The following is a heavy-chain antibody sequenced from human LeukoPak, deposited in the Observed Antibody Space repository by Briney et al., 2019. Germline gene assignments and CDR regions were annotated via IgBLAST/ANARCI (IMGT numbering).Heavy chain of an antibody. CDR2: IYSGGST. J-gene: IGHJ3*02. V-gene: IGHV3-53*01. CDR1: GFTVSSNY. Sequence: QSGGSLRLSCAASGFTVSSNYMSWVRQAPGKGLEWVSVIYSGGSTYYADSVKGRFTISRDNSKNTLYLQMNSLRAEDTAVYYCARESRYYDSSGSLDSHAFDIWGQGTMVTVSS. CDR3: ARESRYYDSSGSLDSHAFDI. D-gene: IGHD3-22*01.